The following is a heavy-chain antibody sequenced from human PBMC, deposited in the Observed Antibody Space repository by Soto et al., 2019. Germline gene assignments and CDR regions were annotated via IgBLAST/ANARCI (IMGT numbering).Heavy chain of an antibody. J-gene: IGHJ3*02. CDR3: AKDRGHLAVAAITGGGDFDK. CDR2: ISYNGNNQ. D-gene: IGHD6-19*01. Sequence: QIQLVESGGGMVQPGASQRLSCAASGFTLSSYGMHWVRQAPGKGLEWVAVISYNGNNQYYADSVRGRFIISRDNSKSTLYLQMNSLRAEDTAVYYCAKDRGHLAVAAITGGGDFDKWGQGTMVTVSS. V-gene: IGHV3-30*18. CDR1: GFTLSSYG.